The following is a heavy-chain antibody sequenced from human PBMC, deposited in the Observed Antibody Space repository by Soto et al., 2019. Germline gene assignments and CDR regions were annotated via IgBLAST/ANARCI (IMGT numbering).Heavy chain of an antibody. CDR3: ARDPRGRNVVPAPIY. D-gene: IGHD2-2*01. Sequence: GGSLRLSCAASGFTFSSYGMNWVRQAPGKGLEWVSSISSSSSYIYYADSVKGRFTISRDNAKNSLYLQMNSLRAEDTAVYYCARDPRGRNVVPAPIYWGQGTLVTVSS. J-gene: IGHJ4*02. CDR2: ISSSSSYI. V-gene: IGHV3-21*01. CDR1: GFTFSSYG.